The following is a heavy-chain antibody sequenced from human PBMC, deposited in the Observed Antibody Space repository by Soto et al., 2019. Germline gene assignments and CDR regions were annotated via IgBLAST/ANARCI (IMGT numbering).Heavy chain of an antibody. CDR3: VRRHVSATGIDWFDP. CDR2: INAANGDT. J-gene: IGHJ5*02. V-gene: IGHV1-3*01. CDR1: GYTFTTYG. Sequence: ASVKVSCKASGYTFTTYGIHWVRQAPGQRLEWMGWINAANGDTKYSPKFQGRVTITRDTSASTAYMELSSLRSEDTAVYYCVRRHVSATGIDWFDPWGQGTLVTVS. D-gene: IGHD6-13*01.